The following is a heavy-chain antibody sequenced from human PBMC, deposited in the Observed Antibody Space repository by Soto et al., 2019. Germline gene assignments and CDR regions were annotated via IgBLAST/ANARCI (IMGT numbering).Heavy chain of an antibody. CDR1: GISFSSYS. V-gene: IGHV3-21*06. CDR2: ISISGSHI. Sequence: EVQLVESGGGLVKPGGSLRLSCAASGISFSSYSMNWVRQAPGKGLEWVSFISISGSHIYYADSVKGRFTISRDDATNSLYLQMNSLRAEDTAVYYCARDGPWLTMDHWGQGTLVTVSP. D-gene: IGHD6-19*01. J-gene: IGHJ4*02. CDR3: ARDGPWLTMDH.